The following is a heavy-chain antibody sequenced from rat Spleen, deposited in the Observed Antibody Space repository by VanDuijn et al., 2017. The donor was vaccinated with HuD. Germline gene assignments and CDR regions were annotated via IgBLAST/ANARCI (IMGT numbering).Heavy chain of an antibody. J-gene: IGHJ1*01. D-gene: IGHD1-1*01. V-gene: IGHV2S30*01. Sequence: QVQLKESGPGLVQPSQTLSLTCTVSGFSLTGNNVHWVRQPPGKGLEWMGRMRYDGDTYYNSALKSRLSISRDTSKNQVFLKMNSLQTDDTAIYYFARADYYSGFWYFDFWGPGTMVTVSS. CDR1: GFSLTGNN. CDR2: MRYDGDT. CDR3: ARADYYSGFWYFDF.